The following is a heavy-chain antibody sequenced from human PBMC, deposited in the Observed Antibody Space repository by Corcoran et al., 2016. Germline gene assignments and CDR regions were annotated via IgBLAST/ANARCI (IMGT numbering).Heavy chain of an antibody. Sequence: QVQLVQSGAEVKKPGSSVKVSCKASGGTFSSYAISWVRQAPGQGLEWMGGIIPIFGTANYAQKFQGRVTITADESTSTAYMELSSLRSEDTAVYYCARDRGVPDYYDSSGYNGYYFDYWGQGTLVTVSS. CDR2: IIPIFGTA. J-gene: IGHJ4*02. V-gene: IGHV1-69*01. CDR1: GGTFSSYA. CDR3: ARDRGVPDYYDSSGYNGYYFDY. D-gene: IGHD3-22*01.